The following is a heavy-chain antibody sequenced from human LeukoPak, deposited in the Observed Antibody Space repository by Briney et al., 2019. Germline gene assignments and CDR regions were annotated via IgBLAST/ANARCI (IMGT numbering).Heavy chain of an antibody. Sequence: GASVKVSCKASGYTFTSYGISWVRQAPGQGLEWMGWISAYNGNTNYAQKLQGRVTMTTDTSTSTAYMELRSLRSEDTAVYYCASGSSSSNYYYYMDVWGKGTTVTVSS. CDR2: ISAYNGNT. D-gene: IGHD6-6*01. V-gene: IGHV1-18*01. J-gene: IGHJ6*03. CDR1: GYTFTSYG. CDR3: ASGSSSSNYYYYMDV.